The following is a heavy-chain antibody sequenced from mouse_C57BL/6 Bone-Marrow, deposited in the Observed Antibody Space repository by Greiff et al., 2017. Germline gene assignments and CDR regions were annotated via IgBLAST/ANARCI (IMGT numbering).Heavy chain of an antibody. V-gene: IGHV5S21*01. Sequence: EVKLVESGEGLVKPGGSLKLSCAASGFTFRSYAMSWVRQTPEKRLEWVAYISSGGDSIYYADTVKGRFTISRANARNTLYLQISSLKSEDTAMYYSVTTVGDYAMDYWGQGTSVTVSS. J-gene: IGHJ4*01. D-gene: IGHD1-1*01. CDR1: GFTFRSYA. CDR3: VTTVGDYAMDY. CDR2: ISSGGDSI.